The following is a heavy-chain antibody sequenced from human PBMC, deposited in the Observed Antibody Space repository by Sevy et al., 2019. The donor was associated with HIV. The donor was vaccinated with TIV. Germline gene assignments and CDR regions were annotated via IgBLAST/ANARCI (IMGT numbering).Heavy chain of an antibody. V-gene: IGHV3-30-3*01. D-gene: IGHD3-22*01. CDR2: ISYDGSNK. CDR1: GFTFSNFA. J-gene: IGHJ6*02. CDR3: ANGLRSDSSDYYYSDDYYHGMDV. Sequence: GGSLRLSCAASGFTFSNFAMHWVRQAPGKWLEWVAVISYDGSNKYYADSVKGRFTISRDNSKNTLYLQMNSLRPEDTAVYYCANGLRSDSSDYYYSDDYYHGMDVWGQGTTVTVSS.